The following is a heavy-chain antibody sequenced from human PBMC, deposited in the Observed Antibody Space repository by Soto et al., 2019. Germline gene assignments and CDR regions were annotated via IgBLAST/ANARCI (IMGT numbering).Heavy chain of an antibody. CDR3: ARAMAAVDKSEGRFWFDP. D-gene: IGHD6-25*01. Sequence: DSVKVSCKTSGYAFTMFYMSWVRQAPGQGLEWMGTINADGGRTTYAQNFQGRLTMTSDTSTGTIYMELSSLKSDDTAVYYCARAMAAVDKSEGRFWFDPWGQGALVTV. CDR1: GYAFTMFY. J-gene: IGHJ5*02. V-gene: IGHV1-46*01. CDR2: INADGGRT.